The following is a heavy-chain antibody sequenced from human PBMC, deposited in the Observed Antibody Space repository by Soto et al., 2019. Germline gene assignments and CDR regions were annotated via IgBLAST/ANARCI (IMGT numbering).Heavy chain of an antibody. J-gene: IGHJ4*02. Sequence: SETLSLTCAVYGGSFSGYYWSWIRQPPGKGLEWIGEINHSGSTNYNPSLKSRVTISVDTSKNQFSLKLSSVTAADTAVYYCAVRGVHKFDYWGQGTLVTVSS. V-gene: IGHV4-34*01. CDR2: INHSGST. CDR3: AVRGVHKFDY. CDR1: GGSFSGYY. D-gene: IGHD3-10*01.